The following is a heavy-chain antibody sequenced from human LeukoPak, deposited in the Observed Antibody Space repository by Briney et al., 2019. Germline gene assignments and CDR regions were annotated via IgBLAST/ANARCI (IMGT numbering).Heavy chain of an antibody. CDR1: GGSISSSSYY. J-gene: IGHJ4*02. Sequence: PSETLSLTCTDSGGSISSSSYYWGWIRQPPGKGLEWIGSIYYSGSTYYNPSLKSRVTISVDTSKNQFSLKLSSVTAADTAVYYCARHEDKSIAARPPDYWGQGTLVTVSS. CDR3: ARHEDKSIAARPPDY. CDR2: IYYSGST. D-gene: IGHD6-6*01. V-gene: IGHV4-39*01.